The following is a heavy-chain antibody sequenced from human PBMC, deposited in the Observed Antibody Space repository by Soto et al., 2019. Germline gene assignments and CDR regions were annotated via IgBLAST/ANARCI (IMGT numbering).Heavy chain of an antibody. CDR2: IKEDGSEK. D-gene: IGHD3-10*01. J-gene: IGHJ4*02. V-gene: IGHV3-7*01. Sequence: EVQLVESGGGLVQPGGSLRLSCAASGFTFSSYWMSWVRQAPGKGLQWVANIKEDGSEKYYVDSVKGRFTISRDNSKNTLYLQMNSLRAEDTAVYYCARDSHRRITMVRGAIHDYWGQGTLVTVSS. CDR3: ARDSHRRITMVRGAIHDY. CDR1: GFTFSSYW.